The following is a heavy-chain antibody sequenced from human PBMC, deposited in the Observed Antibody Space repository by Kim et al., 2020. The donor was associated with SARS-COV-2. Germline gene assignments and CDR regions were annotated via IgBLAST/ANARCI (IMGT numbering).Heavy chain of an antibody. V-gene: IGHV3-11*01. CDR2: TI. D-gene: IGHD2-21*01. Sequence: TIYYEDSVKGRFTLSRDNAKISLYLQMGSLRAGDTAVYYCARTYSSTAGFWGQGTLVTVSS. CDR3: ARTYSSTAGF. J-gene: IGHJ4*02.